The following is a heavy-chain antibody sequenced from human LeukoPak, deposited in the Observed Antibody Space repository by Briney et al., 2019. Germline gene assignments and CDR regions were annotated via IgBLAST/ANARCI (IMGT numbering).Heavy chain of an antibody. Sequence: SETLSLTCTVSGGSISSSSYYWGWIRQPPGKGLEWIGSIYYSGSTYYNPSLKSRVTISVDTSKNQFSLKLSSVTAADTAVYYCARQADSSGWYRFDYWGQGTLVTVSS. CDR1: GGSISSSSYY. CDR3: ARQADSSGWYRFDY. V-gene: IGHV4-39*01. J-gene: IGHJ4*02. D-gene: IGHD6-19*01. CDR2: IYYSGST.